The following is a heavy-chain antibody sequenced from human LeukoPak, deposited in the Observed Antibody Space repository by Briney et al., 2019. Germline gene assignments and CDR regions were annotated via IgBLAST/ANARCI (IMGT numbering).Heavy chain of an antibody. D-gene: IGHD2-2*01. CDR2: INPNSGGT. J-gene: IGHJ4*02. V-gene: IGHV1-2*02. CDR3: ASESSVVLPAARAEYYFDY. Sequence: ASVKVSCKASGYTFTGYYMHWVRQAPGQGLEWMGWINPNSGGTNYAQKFQGRVTMTRDTSISTAYMELSRLRSDDTAVYYCASESSVVLPAARAEYYFDYWGQGTLVTVSS. CDR1: GYTFTGYY.